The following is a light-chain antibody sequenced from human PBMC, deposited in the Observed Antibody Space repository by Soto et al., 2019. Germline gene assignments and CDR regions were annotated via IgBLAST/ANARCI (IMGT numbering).Light chain of an antibody. CDR3: LLSDSGAPNWV. CDR2: DTN. V-gene: IGLV7-46*01. J-gene: IGLJ3*02. Sequence: QAVVTQEPSLTVSPGGTVTLTCGSSTGAVTSGHYPYWFQQKPGQAPRILIYDTNNKHSWTPARFSGSLLGGKAALTLSGAQSEDEAEYYCLLSDSGAPNWVFGGGTQLTVL. CDR1: TGAVTSGHY.